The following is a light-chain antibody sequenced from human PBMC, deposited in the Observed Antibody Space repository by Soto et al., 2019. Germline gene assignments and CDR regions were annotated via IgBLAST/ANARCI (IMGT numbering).Light chain of an antibody. CDR2: GAS. CDR3: QQYNNWPRT. V-gene: IGKV3-15*01. Sequence: EILITQSPATLSVSPGERATLSCRASQSVSSNLAWYQQKPGQAPRLLIYGASTRATGIPARFSGSGSGTEFTLTISSLQSEDFAVYYCQQYNNWPRTFGQGTRLEIK. CDR1: QSVSSN. J-gene: IGKJ5*01.